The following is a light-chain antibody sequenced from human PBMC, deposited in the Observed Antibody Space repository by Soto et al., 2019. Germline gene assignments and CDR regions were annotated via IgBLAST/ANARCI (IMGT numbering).Light chain of an antibody. J-gene: IGKJ1*01. CDR1: QYISSW. CDR3: QQYNSQRT. CDR2: KAS. Sequence: DIQMTQSPSTLSASVGDRVTITCRASQYISSWLAWYQQKPGKAPKLLIYKASSLESGVPSRFSGSGSGTEFTLTISSLQPDDFATDDCQQYNSQRTFGQGTKVEIK. V-gene: IGKV1-5*03.